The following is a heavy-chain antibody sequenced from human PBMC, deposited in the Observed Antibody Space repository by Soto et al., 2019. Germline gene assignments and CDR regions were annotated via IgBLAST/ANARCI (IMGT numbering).Heavy chain of an antibody. V-gene: IGHV3-30*18. D-gene: IGHD4-17*01. J-gene: IGHJ3*02. CDR2: ISYDGSNK. CDR3: AKLMTTVTPQYAFDI. Sequence: QVQLVESGGGVVQPGRSLRLSCAASGFTFSSYGMHWVRQAPGKGLEWVAVISYDGSNKYYADSVKGRFTISRDNSKNTLYLQMNSLRAEDTAVYYCAKLMTTVTPQYAFDIWGQGTMVTVSS. CDR1: GFTFSSYG.